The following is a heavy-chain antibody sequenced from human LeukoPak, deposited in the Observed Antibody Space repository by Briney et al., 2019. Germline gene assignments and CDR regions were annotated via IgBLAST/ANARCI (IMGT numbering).Heavy chain of an antibody. CDR3: ARGRGSSSGWYRNYGMDV. CDR2: MNPNSGNT. D-gene: IGHD6-19*01. Sequence: ASVKVSCKASGYTFTSYDINWVRQATGQGLEWMGWMNPNSGNTGYAQKFQGRVTMTRNTSISTAYMELSSLRSEDTAVYYCARGRGSSSGWYRNYGMDVWGQGTTVTVSS. V-gene: IGHV1-8*01. CDR1: GYTFTSYD. J-gene: IGHJ6*02.